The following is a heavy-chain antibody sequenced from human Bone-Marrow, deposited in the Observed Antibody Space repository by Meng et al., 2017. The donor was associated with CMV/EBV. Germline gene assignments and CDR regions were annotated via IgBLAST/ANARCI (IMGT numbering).Heavy chain of an antibody. CDR3: ARPDCSSTSCYYGMDV. CDR1: GYSFTSYW. V-gene: IGHV1-8*02. J-gene: IGHJ6*02. D-gene: IGHD2-2*01. CDR2: MTPRNDNT. Sequence: GESLKISCKGSGYSFTSYWIGWVRQATGQGLEWMGWMTPRNDNTDYAQKFQGRVIMTWNTSISTAYIELSSLRSEDTAVYYCARPDCSSTSCYYGMDVWGQGTTVTVSS.